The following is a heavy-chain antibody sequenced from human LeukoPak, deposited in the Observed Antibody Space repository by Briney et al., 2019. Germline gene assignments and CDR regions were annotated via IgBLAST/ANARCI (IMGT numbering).Heavy chain of an antibody. CDR2: INHSGST. Sequence: SETLSLTCAVYGGSFSGYYWSWIRQPPGKGLEWIGEINHSGSTNYTPSLKSRVTISVDTSKNQFSLKLSSVTAADTAVYYCARGSIAAAGTSYYYYYGMDVWGQGTTVTVSS. J-gene: IGHJ6*02. D-gene: IGHD6-13*01. CDR1: GGSFSGYY. V-gene: IGHV4-34*01. CDR3: ARGSIAAAGTSYYYYYGMDV.